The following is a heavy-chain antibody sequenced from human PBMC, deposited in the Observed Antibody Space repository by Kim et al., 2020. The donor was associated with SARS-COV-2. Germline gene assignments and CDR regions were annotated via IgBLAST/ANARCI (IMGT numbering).Heavy chain of an antibody. D-gene: IGHD1-26*01. V-gene: IGHV3-7*01. J-gene: IGHJ4*02. CDR3: GRGGGATDY. Sequence: EKYFAVSVKGRFTMCRDNGKNSLSLQMNSLRAEDTAVYYCGRGGGATDYWGQGTLVTVSS. CDR2: EK.